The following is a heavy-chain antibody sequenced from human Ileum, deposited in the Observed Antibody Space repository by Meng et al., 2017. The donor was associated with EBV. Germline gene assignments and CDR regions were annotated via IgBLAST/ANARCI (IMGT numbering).Heavy chain of an antibody. CDR3: AKEEVSRRFDY. D-gene: IGHD5/OR15-5a*01. CDR1: GFTCSDYG. Sequence: VQLVESGGGVVPPGRSLRLPCGASGFTCSDYGMHWVRQAPGKGLEWVAVISYDGSTKYYVDSVKGRFTISRDNSKSTLYLQMNSLRDEDTAVYYCAKEEVSRRFDYWGQGTLVTASS. V-gene: IGHV3-30*18. J-gene: IGHJ4*02. CDR2: ISYDGSTK.